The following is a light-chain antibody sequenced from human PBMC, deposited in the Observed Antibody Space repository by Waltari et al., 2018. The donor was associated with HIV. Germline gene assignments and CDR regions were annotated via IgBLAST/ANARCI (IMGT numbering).Light chain of an antibody. CDR3: ASYTRSGILL. CDR1: SSDIGAYNF. CDR2: EVS. J-gene: IGLJ2*01. Sequence: QSALTQPASVSGSPGKSITISCIGSSSDIGAYNFVSWYQQRPGKAPKLMIYEVSDRPSGPSIRFSGSKSGITASLTISGLQADDEADYYCASYTRSGILLFGGGTRLTVL. V-gene: IGLV2-14*01.